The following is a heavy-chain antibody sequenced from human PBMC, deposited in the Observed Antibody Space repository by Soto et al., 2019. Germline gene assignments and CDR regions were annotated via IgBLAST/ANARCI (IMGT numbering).Heavy chain of an antibody. CDR1: GYSFTSYW. J-gene: IGHJ6*02. CDR2: IDPSDSYT. Sequence: PGESLKISCNGSGYSFTSYWISWVRQMPGKGLEWMGRIDPSDSYTNYSPSFQGHVTISADKSISTAYLQWSSLKASDTAMYYCARHGGRGITMVRGVPYYYYGMDVWGQGTTVTVSS. D-gene: IGHD3-10*01. CDR3: ARHGGRGITMVRGVPYYYYGMDV. V-gene: IGHV5-10-1*01.